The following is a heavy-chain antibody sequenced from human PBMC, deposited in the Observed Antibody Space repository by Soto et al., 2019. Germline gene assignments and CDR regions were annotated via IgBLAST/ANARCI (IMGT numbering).Heavy chain of an antibody. CDR3: AHSRGYNGYEGPPLYEMDV. J-gene: IGHJ6*02. D-gene: IGHD5-12*01. Sequence: QITLKESGPTLVKPTQTLTLTCTCSGFSVKTSGVGVGWIRQPPGKTLEWLALIYWNDFKRYTPSLESRLTITKETSKNLGVLTVTNVDPADTDTYYCAHSRGYNGYEGPPLYEMDVWGQGTTVTVSS. V-gene: IGHV2-5*01. CDR1: GFSVKTSGVG. CDR2: IYWNDFK.